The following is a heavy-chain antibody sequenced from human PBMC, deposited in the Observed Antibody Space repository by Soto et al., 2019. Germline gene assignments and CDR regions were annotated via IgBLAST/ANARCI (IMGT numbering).Heavy chain of an antibody. Sequence: PGGSLRLSCAASGFTFSWHWMSWVRNTPGKGLEWVANIKEDGSEKYYADSVKGRFTVSRDNSKNSLSLEMSSLGAEDTALYYCARVDFWSGFWGLDYWGLGTLVTVSS. CDR1: GFTFSWHW. V-gene: IGHV3-7*01. J-gene: IGHJ4*02. CDR3: ARVDFWSGFWGLDY. CDR2: IKEDGSEK. D-gene: IGHD3-3*01.